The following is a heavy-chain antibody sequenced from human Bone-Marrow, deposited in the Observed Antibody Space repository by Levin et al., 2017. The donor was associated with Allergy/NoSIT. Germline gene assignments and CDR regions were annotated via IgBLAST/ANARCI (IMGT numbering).Heavy chain of an antibody. Sequence: SETLSLTCGVSGFSINSGYFWGWIRQPPGKGLEWIGSVYESGNTYYSPSLKSRVSFSLDTSNNQFSLTLSSVTAADTAVYFCVKGSHYGSANYYEYFDYWGQRTLVTVSS. CDR2: VYESGNT. CDR3: VKGSHYGSANYYEYFDY. CDR1: GFSINSGYF. V-gene: IGHV4-38-2*01. J-gene: IGHJ4*02. D-gene: IGHD3-10*01.